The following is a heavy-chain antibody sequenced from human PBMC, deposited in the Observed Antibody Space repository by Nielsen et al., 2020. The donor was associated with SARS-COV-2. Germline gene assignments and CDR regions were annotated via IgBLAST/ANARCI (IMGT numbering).Heavy chain of an antibody. CDR1: GFTFSSYA. Sequence: GESLKISCAASGFTFSSYAMHWVRQAPGKGLEWVAVISYDGSNKYYADSVKGRFTISRDNSKNTLYLQMNSLRAEDTAVYYCARGGWLRWAYFDYWGQGTLVTVSS. D-gene: IGHD5-12*01. CDR2: ISYDGSNK. J-gene: IGHJ4*02. CDR3: ARGGWLRWAYFDY. V-gene: IGHV3-30*04.